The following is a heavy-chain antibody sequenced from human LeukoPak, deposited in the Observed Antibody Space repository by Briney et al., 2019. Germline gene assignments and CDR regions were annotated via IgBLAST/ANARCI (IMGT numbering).Heavy chain of an antibody. CDR1: GFTVSSNY. J-gene: IGHJ4*02. D-gene: IGHD3-16*01. CDR3: ARKLWHRNDC. CDR2: IYSGGST. V-gene: IGHV3-53*01. Sequence: GGSLRLSCAASGFTVSSNYMSWVRQAPEKGLEWVSVIYSGGSTYYADSAKGRFTVSRDNFRNALYLQMNSLRAEDTALYYCARKLWHRNDCWGQGTLVTVSS.